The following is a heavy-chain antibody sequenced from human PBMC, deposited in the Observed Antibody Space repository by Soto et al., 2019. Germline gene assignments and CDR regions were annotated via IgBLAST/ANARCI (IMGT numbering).Heavy chain of an antibody. D-gene: IGHD1-1*01. CDR3: ARKIDVPTGMLDH. CDR2: IAGKT. CDR1: GFTLSNSV. V-gene: IGHV3-23*01. Sequence: GGSLRLSCAASGFTLSNSVMSWVCQAPGKGLEWVSTIAGKTYYSDSVKGRFTISRDNSQSTLYLQLNSLRAEDTAVYYCARKIDVPTGMLDHWGQGTLVTVSS. J-gene: IGHJ4*02.